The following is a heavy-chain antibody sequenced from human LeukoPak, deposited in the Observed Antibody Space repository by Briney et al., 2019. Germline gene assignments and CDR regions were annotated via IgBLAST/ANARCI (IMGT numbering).Heavy chain of an antibody. CDR3: ASQSGYCSGGSCYVRPFDY. Sequence: SETLSLTCTVSGGSINAYYWSWIRQPPGKGLEWIGYIYYSGSTYYNPSLKSRVTISVDTSKNQFSLKLSSVTAADTAVYYCASQSGYCSGGSCYVRPFDYWGQGTLVTVSS. J-gene: IGHJ4*02. CDR1: GGSINAYY. V-gene: IGHV4-30-4*01. CDR2: IYYSGST. D-gene: IGHD2-15*01.